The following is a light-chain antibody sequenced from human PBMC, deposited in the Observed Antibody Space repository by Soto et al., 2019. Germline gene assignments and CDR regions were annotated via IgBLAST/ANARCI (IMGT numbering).Light chain of an antibody. CDR2: GAS. CDR1: ESVNSRF. J-gene: IGKJ1*01. Sequence: EIVLSQSPGTLSLSPGERATLSCRASESVNSRFLAWYQQKPGQAPRPLIYGASSRATGIPDRFSGSGSGTDFTLTISRLEPEDFAVYYCQQYGSSRWTFGQGTKVEIK. CDR3: QQYGSSRWT. V-gene: IGKV3-20*01.